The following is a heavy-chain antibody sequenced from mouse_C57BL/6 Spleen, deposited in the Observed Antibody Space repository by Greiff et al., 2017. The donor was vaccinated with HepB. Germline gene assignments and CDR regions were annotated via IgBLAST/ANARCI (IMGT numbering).Heavy chain of an antibody. J-gene: IGHJ2*01. CDR1: GYAFSSSW. CDR3: ARMRGYYAYFYY. V-gene: IGHV1-82*01. CDR2: IYPGDGDT. Sequence: VQLQQSGPELVKPGASVKISCKASGYAFSSSWMNWVKQRPGKGLEWIGRIYPGDGDTNYNGKFKGKATLTADKSSSTAYMQLSSLTSEDSAVYFCARMRGYYAYFYYWGQGTTLTVSS. D-gene: IGHD2-3*01.